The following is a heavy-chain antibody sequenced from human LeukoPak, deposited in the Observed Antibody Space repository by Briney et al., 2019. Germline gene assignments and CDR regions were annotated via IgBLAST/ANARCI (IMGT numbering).Heavy chain of an antibody. V-gene: IGHV3-74*01. D-gene: IGHD1-14*01. Sequence: GGSLRLSRAASGFTFSSYWMHWVRQAPGKGLVWVSRISTDGSSTNYADSVKGRFTISRDNAKNTLYLQMSSLRAEDTAVYYCARVLNRVCDYWGQGTLVTVSS. J-gene: IGHJ4*02. CDR1: GFTFSSYW. CDR2: ISTDGSST. CDR3: ARVLNRVCDY.